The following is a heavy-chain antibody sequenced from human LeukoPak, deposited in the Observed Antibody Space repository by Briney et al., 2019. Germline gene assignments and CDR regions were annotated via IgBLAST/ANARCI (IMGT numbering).Heavy chain of an antibody. J-gene: IGHJ6*03. CDR2: IYHSGST. V-gene: IGHV4-38-2*01. Sequence: SETLSLTCAVSGYSISSGYYWGWIRQPPGKGLEWIGSIYHSGSTYYNPSLKSRDTISVDTSKNQFSLKLSSVTAADTAVYYCARVDQLLSYYMDVWGKGTTVTVSS. D-gene: IGHD2-2*01. CDR1: GYSISSGYY. CDR3: ARVDQLLSYYMDV.